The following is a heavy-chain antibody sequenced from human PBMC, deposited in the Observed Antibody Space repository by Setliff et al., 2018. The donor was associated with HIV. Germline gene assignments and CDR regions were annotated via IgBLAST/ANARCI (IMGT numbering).Heavy chain of an antibody. D-gene: IGHD3-22*01. V-gene: IGHV1-2*02. J-gene: IGHJ4*02. Sequence: ASVKVSCKASGYTFTGYYMHWVRRAPGQGLEWMGWINPNNGGTNYAQKFQGRVTMTRDTSISTAYMELSRLRSDDTAVYYCARDYYDSSGYIFFPRLPDYWGQGTLVTVSS. CDR3: ARDYYDSSGYIFFPRLPDY. CDR2: INPNNGGT. CDR1: GYTFTGYY.